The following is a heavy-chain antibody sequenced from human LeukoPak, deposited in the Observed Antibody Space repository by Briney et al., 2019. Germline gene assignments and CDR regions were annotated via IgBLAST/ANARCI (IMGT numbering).Heavy chain of an antibody. CDR2: IYPGDSDT. V-gene: IGHV5-51*01. CDR1: GYRFTNYW. D-gene: IGHD1-1*01. CDR3: ARSPGTTGTKDAFDI. Sequence: GESLKISCKGSGYRFTNYWIGWVRQMPGKGLEWMGIIYPGDSDTRYSPSFQGQVTISADKSISTAYLQWSSLKASDTAMYYCARSPGTTGTKDAFDIWGQGTMVTVSS. J-gene: IGHJ3*02.